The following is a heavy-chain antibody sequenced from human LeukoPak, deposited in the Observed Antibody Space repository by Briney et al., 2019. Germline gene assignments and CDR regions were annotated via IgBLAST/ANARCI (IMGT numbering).Heavy chain of an antibody. V-gene: IGHV3-11*01. D-gene: IGHD3-9*01. CDR1: GFTFSDYY. CDR2: ISSSTI. J-gene: IGHJ4*02. Sequence: GGSLRLSCAASGFTFSDYYMSWIRQAPGQGLEWVSYISSSTIYYADSVKGRFTISRDNAKNSLYLQMNSLRAEDTAVYYCARLRYFDWLNPGCYFDYWGQGTLVTVSS. CDR3: ARLRYFDWLNPGCYFDY.